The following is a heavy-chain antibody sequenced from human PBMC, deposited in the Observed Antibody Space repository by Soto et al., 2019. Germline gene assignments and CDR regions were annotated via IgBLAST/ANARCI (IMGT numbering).Heavy chain of an antibody. CDR3: ARDIGSYAYGEGY. V-gene: IGHV4-4*07. CDR1: CGSINSYW. CDR2: VYSSGTT. J-gene: IGHJ4*02. D-gene: IGHD3-10*01. Sequence: SETLSLTCSVSCGSINSYWCSCIRQPAGKGLEWIGRVYSSGTTDYNPSLNSRATLSVETSKNQFSLKLSSVTAADTAVYYCARDIGSYAYGEGYWGQGIQVTVS.